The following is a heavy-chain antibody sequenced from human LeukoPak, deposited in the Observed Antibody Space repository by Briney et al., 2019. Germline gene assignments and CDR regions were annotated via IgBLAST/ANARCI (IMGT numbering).Heavy chain of an antibody. CDR1: GFTFSDYY. D-gene: IGHD2-2*01. J-gene: IGHJ4*02. CDR2: ISSSGSTI. CDR3: AREDCDATSCYWGIIY. Sequence: GSLRLSRAASGFTFSDYYMSWIRQAPGKGLEWVSYISSSGSTIYYADSVKGRFTISRDNAKNSVYLQMNSLRAEDTAVYYCAREDCDATSCYWGIIYWGQGTLVTVSS. V-gene: IGHV3-11*04.